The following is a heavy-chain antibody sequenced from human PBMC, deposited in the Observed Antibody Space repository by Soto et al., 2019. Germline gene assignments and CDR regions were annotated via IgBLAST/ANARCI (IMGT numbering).Heavy chain of an antibody. CDR2: ISSSSSYI. Sequence: EVQLVESGGGLVKPGGSLRLSCAASGFTFSSYSMNWVRQAPGKGLEWVSSISSSSSYIYYADSVKGRFTISRDNAKNSLYLQMNSLRAEDTAVYYCARDNGSWRPAGGYYYYMDVWGKGTTVTVSS. CDR1: GFTFSSYS. D-gene: IGHD6-13*01. CDR3: ARDNGSWRPAGGYYYYMDV. V-gene: IGHV3-21*01. J-gene: IGHJ6*03.